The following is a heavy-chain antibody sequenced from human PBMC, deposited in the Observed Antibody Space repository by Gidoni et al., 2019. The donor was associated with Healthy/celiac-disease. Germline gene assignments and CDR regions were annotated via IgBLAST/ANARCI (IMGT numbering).Heavy chain of an antibody. D-gene: IGHD2-21*01. V-gene: IGHV3-23*01. CDR1: GFTFSSYA. Sequence: EVQLLESGGGLVQPGGSLRRSCAASGFTFSSYAMSWVRQAPGKGLEWVSAISGSGGSTYYADSVKGRFTISRDNSNTTLYLQMNSLRAEDTAVYYCAKETVVNWYFDLWGRGTLVTVSS. CDR2: ISGSGGST. CDR3: AKETVVNWYFDL. J-gene: IGHJ2*01.